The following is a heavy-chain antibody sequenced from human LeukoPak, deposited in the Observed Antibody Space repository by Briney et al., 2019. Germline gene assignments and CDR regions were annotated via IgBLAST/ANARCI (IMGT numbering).Heavy chain of an antibody. CDR3: SRHVNTFDY. V-gene: IGHV4-39*01. CDR1: GGSISSRNHY. CDR2: IFYTGNT. Sequence: SETLSLTCSVSGGSISSRNHYWGWIRQPPGKGLEWNGSIFYTGNTYYNPSLRSRVTMSVDTSKNHFSLNLSSVTAADMAVYYCSRHVNTFDYWGQGALVTVSS. J-gene: IGHJ4*02.